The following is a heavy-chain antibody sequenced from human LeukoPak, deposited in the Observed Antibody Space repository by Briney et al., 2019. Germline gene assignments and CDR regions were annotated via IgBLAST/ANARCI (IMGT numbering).Heavy chain of an antibody. D-gene: IGHD1-1*01. J-gene: IGHJ5*01. CDR3: AKGVDNTGRLRWFDS. CDR2: ISGRGSDR. Sequence: GWSLRLSCAASGFTFSNYALTWVRQTPGKGLEWVSTISGRGSDRFYADAVKGRFTISRENSKNTMYLQMNSLRIEDTAFYYCAKGVDNTGRLRWFDSWGQGTLVTVSS. CDR1: GFTFSNYA. V-gene: IGHV3-23*01.